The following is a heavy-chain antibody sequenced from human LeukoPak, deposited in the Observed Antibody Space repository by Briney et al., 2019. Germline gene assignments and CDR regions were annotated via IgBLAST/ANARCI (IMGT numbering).Heavy chain of an antibody. CDR1: RFIFSSYW. J-gene: IGHJ3*02. V-gene: IGHV3-7*01. Sequence: PGGSLRLSCAASRFIFSSYWMTWVRQAPEKGLEWVANIKEDGSEKYYVDSVKGRFTISRDNAKNSLYLQMNSLRAEDTAVYYCASFVQLPPRSRAFDIWGQGTMVTVSS. CDR2: IKEDGSEK. D-gene: IGHD6-6*01. CDR3: ASFVQLPPRSRAFDI.